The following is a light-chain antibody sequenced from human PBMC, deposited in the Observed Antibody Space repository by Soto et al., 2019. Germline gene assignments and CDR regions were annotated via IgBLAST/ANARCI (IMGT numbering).Light chain of an antibody. Sequence: EIVLTQCPGTLSLSPGERATLSCRAGQSVSSSYLAWYQQKPGQAPRLLIYGASSRATGIPDRFSGTGSETDFTLTINRLEPEDFAVYYCQQYENSPITFGQGTRLEI. CDR1: QSVSSSY. CDR2: GAS. V-gene: IGKV3-20*01. CDR3: QQYENSPIT. J-gene: IGKJ5*01.